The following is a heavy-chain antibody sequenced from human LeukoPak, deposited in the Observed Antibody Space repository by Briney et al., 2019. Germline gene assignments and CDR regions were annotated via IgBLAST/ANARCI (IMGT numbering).Heavy chain of an antibody. J-gene: IGHJ5*02. V-gene: IGHV4-4*07. D-gene: IGHD4-17*01. Sequence: SETLSLTCTVSGGSISSYYWSWIRQPAGKGLEWIGRIYTSGSTNYNPSLKSRVTMSVDTSKNQFSLKLSSVTAADTAVYYCARAGVYGDYPTTYNWFDPWGQGTLVTVSS. CDR3: ARAGVYGDYPTTYNWFDP. CDR2: IYTSGST. CDR1: GGSISSYY.